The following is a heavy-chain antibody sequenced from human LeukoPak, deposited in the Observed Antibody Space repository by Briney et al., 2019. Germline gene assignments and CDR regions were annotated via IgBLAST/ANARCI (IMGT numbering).Heavy chain of an antibody. CDR2: ISGSGGST. D-gene: IGHD1-26*01. CDR1: GFTFISYA. CDR3: ATTNRYSGSYRDFDY. Sequence: GSLRLSSSASGFTFISYAMSWVRQAPGKGLEWVSAISGSGGSTYYADSVKGRFTISRDNSKNTLYLQMNSLRAEDTAVYYCATTNRYSGSYRDFDYWGQGTLVTVSS. J-gene: IGHJ4*02. V-gene: IGHV3-23*01.